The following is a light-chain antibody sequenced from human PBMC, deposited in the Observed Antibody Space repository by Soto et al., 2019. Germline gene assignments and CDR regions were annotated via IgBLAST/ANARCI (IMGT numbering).Light chain of an antibody. CDR2: VNT. Sequence: QSVLTQPPSVSGAPGQRVTISCTGSSSNIGAGYDVHWYQQLPGTAPQLLIYVNTNRPSGVPDRFSDSKSGTSASLAITGLQAEDEADYYCQSYDSSVSAVVFGGGTKLTVL. V-gene: IGLV1-40*01. CDR3: QSYDSSVSAVV. J-gene: IGLJ2*01. CDR1: SSNIGAGYD.